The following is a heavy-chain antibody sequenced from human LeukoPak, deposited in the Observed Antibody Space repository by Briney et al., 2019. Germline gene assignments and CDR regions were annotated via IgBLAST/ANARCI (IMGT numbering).Heavy chain of an antibody. Sequence: SETLSLTCSVSGGSISSYYWSWLRQPPGKGLEWIGYISPTGGTNYNPSLTSRVTVSVDTSKNLFSLKLDPVTAADTAVYFCARRSVTRWYYSDWGQGTLVTVSS. CDR3: ARRSVTRWYYSD. J-gene: IGHJ4*02. V-gene: IGHV4-4*09. CDR2: ISPTGGT. D-gene: IGHD3-10*01. CDR1: GGSISSYY.